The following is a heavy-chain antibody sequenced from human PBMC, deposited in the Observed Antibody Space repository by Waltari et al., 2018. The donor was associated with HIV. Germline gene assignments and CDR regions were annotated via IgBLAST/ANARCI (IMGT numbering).Heavy chain of an antibody. CDR2: ISSSGSTI. V-gene: IGHV3-48*03. CDR1: GFTFSSYE. J-gene: IGHJ4*02. Sequence: EVQLVESGGGLVQPGGSLRLPCAASGFTFSSYEMNWVRQAPGKGLEWVSYISSSGSTIYYADSVKGRFTISRDNARNSLYLQMNSLRAEDTAVYYCARDWGSGSYRWGQGTLVTVSS. CDR3: ARDWGSGSYR. D-gene: IGHD3-10*01.